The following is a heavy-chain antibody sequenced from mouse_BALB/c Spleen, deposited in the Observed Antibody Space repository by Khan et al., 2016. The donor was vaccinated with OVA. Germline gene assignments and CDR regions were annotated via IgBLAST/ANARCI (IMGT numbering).Heavy chain of an antibody. CDR3: ARSGYGNPFAY. Sequence: QVQLQQSGAELVKPGTSVKISCKASGYTFTSYYMYWVKQRPGQGLEWIGGINPNNGDSNFNEKFKSKATLTVDKSSSTAYMQLGILTSADSAVYYCARSGYGNPFAYWGQGTLVTVSA. CDR1: GYTFTSYY. V-gene: IGHV1S81*02. J-gene: IGHJ3*01. CDR2: INPNNGDS. D-gene: IGHD2-1*01.